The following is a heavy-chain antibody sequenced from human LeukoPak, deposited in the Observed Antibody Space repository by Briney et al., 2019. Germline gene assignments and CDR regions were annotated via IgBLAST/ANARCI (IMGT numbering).Heavy chain of an antibody. V-gene: IGHV3-21*01. CDR2: ISSSSSYI. D-gene: IGHD3-22*01. Sequence: GGSLRLSCAASGFTFSTYSMNWVRQAPGKGLEWVSSISSSSSYISYADSVKGRFTISRDNAKNSLYLQMNSLRAEDTAVYYCARAIQSVYYYDSSGHGGFDYWGQGTLVTVSS. CDR1: GFTFSTYS. J-gene: IGHJ4*02. CDR3: ARAIQSVYYYDSSGHGGFDY.